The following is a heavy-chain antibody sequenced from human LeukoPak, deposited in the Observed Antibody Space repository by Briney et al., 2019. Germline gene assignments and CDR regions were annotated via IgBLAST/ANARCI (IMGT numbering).Heavy chain of an antibody. CDR1: GFTVSSNY. CDR3: AKNTEVLRFLEWLPSNWFDP. D-gene: IGHD3-3*01. CDR2: IYSGGST. Sequence: GGSLRLSCAASGFTVSSNYMSWVRQAPGKGLEWVSVIYSGGSTYYADSVKGRFTISRDNSKNTLYLQMNSLRAEDTAVYYCAKNTEVLRFLEWLPSNWFDPWGQGTLVTVSS. J-gene: IGHJ5*02. V-gene: IGHV3-66*01.